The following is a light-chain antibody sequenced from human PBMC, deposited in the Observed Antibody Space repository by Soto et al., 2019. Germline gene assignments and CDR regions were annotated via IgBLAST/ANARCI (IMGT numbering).Light chain of an antibody. J-gene: IGKJ1*01. CDR1: QNIGAY. CDR3: QQVHTSPVT. V-gene: IGKV1-39*01. Sequence: DILMTQSTSSLSASVGDRVIITCRADQNIGAYLNWYQHKPGQAPRLLIFFASSLQTGVPSRFSGSGSGTHFSFAINNLQPEDFATYYCQQVHTSPVTFGQGTKVEMK. CDR2: FAS.